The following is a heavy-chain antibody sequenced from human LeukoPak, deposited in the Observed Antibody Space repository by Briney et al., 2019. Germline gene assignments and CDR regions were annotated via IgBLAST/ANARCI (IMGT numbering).Heavy chain of an antibody. CDR2: IGPSGVP. CDR3: ARGSGYRQYGMDV. J-gene: IGHJ6*02. V-gene: IGHV3-23*01. CDR1: EFTLSTYA. D-gene: IGHD3-22*01. Sequence: GGSLRLSCAASEFTLSTYAMTWVRQAPGKGLEWVSSIGPSGVPYYADSVKGRFTIFRDNFKNMLYLQMNSLRAEDTAVYYCARGSGYRQYGMDVWGQGTTVTVSS.